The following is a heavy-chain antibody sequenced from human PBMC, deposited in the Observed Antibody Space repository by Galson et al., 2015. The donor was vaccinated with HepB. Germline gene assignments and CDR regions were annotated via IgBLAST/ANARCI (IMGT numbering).Heavy chain of an antibody. Sequence: SLRLSCAASGFTFSSYAMHWVRQAPGKGLEWVAVISYDGSNKYYADSVKGRFTISRDNSKNTLYLQMNSLRAEDTAVYYCARDFEISGLLWFGESDEAFDIWGQGTMVTVSS. D-gene: IGHD3-10*01. CDR2: ISYDGSNK. CDR3: ARDFEISGLLWFGESDEAFDI. J-gene: IGHJ3*02. V-gene: IGHV3-30*04. CDR1: GFTFSSYA.